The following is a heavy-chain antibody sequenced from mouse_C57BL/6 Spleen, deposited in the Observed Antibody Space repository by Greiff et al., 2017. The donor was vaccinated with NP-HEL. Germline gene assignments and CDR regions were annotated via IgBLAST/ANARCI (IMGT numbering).Heavy chain of an antibody. V-gene: IGHV5-12*01. CDR1: GFTFSDYY. Sequence: EVQRVESGGGLVQPGGSLKLSCAASGFTFSDYYMYWVRQTPEKRLEWVAYISNGGGSTYYPDTVKGRFTISRDNAKNTLYLQMSRLKSEDTAMYYCARHEDYDWYFDVWGTGTTVTVSS. J-gene: IGHJ1*03. D-gene: IGHD2-4*01. CDR3: ARHEDYDWYFDV. CDR2: ISNGGGST.